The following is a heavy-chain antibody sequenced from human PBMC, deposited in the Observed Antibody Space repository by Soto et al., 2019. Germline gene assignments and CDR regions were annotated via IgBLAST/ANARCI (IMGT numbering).Heavy chain of an antibody. Sequence: GASLKISCKGSGYSFTTNWIGWVRQMPGKGLEWMGLIFPGDSDTRYSPSFQGQVTISADKSFSTAYLQWKSLRASDPAMYYCARPRRERLTGSPGTLDFCGQAALVTVSS. V-gene: IGHV5-51*01. CDR2: IFPGDSDT. D-gene: IGHD3-9*01. J-gene: IGHJ4*02. CDR1: GYSFTTNW. CDR3: ARPRRERLTGSPGTLDF.